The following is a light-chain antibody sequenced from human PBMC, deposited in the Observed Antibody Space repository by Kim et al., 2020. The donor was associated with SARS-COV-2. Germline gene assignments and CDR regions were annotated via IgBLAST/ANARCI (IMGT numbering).Light chain of an antibody. CDR3: QQYDADPRT. CDR2: DAS. V-gene: IGKV1-13*02. J-gene: IGKJ1*01. CDR1: QGISTD. Sequence: AIQLTQSPSSLSASVGDRVTITCRASQGISTDLAWYQQKPGKAPNLLIYDASTLESGVPSRFSGSGSGTDFTLTISSLQPEDVATYYCQQYDADPRTFGQGTKVDIK.